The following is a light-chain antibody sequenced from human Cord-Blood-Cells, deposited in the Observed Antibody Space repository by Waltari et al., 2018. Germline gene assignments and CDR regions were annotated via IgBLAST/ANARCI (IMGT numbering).Light chain of an antibody. J-gene: IGKJ3*01. CDR1: QRVLYSSNNKNY. V-gene: IGKV4-1*01. CDR3: QQYYSTPPSGPFT. CDR2: WAS. Sequence: DIVMTQSPDSLAVSLGERATINCKSSQRVLYSSNNKNYLAWYQQKPGQPPKLLIYWASTRESGVPDRFSGSGSGTDFTLTISSLQAEDVAVYYCQQYYSTPPSGPFTFGPGTKVDIK.